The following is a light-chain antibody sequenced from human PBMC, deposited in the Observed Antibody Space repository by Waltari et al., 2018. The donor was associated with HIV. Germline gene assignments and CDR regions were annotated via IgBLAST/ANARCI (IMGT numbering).Light chain of an antibody. CDR2: SNK. V-gene: IGLV1-44*01. CDR3: ALWDDSLNGVL. Sequence: QSELSQPPSASGTPGQRVAISCSGSSSNIGRNTVNWYQQPPGTAPKLLIYSNKQRPAGVPDRVSGSKSGTSASLAITGLQSEDEADYYCALWDDSLNGVLFGGGTKLTVL. J-gene: IGLJ2*01. CDR1: SSNIGRNT.